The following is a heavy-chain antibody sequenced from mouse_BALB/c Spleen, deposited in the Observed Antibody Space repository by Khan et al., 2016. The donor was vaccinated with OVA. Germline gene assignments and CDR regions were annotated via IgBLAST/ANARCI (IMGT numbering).Heavy chain of an antibody. CDR3: AIRDYFDY. CDR2: ISTDSVNT. J-gene: IGHJ2*01. CDR1: GYTFTDYS. V-gene: IGHV1S137*01. Sequence: QVQLKQSGPELVRPGVSVKISCKGSGYTFTDYSMHWVKQSHAKSLEWIGVISTDSVNTNYNQKFKGKATLIVDKSSSTAYMELARMTSEDSAIYYCAIRDYFDYWGQGTTLTVSS.